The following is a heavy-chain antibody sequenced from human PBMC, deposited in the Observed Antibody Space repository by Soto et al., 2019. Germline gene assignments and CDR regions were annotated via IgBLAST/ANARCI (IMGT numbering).Heavy chain of an antibody. CDR1: GGSISSGGYY. J-gene: IGHJ4*02. CDR2: IYYSGST. Sequence: PAETLSLTCAVSGGSISSGGYYWGWIRHHPGKGLEWIGYIYYSGSTYYNPSLKGRVTISVDTSKNQFSLKLSSVTAADTAVYYCARAGYSNYLFDYWGQGTLVTVSS. V-gene: IGHV4-31*11. CDR3: ARAGYSNYLFDY. D-gene: IGHD4-4*01.